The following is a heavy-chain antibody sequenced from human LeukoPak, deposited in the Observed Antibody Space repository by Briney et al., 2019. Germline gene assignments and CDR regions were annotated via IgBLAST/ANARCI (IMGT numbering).Heavy chain of an antibody. V-gene: IGHV4-59*08. CDR3: ARHRTTVTPFDAFDI. CDR2: IYYSGST. D-gene: IGHD4-17*01. J-gene: IGHJ3*02. CDR1: GGSISSYY. Sequence: SETLSLTCTGSGGSISSYYWSWIRQPPGKGLEWIGYIYYSGSTNYNPSLKSRVTISVDPSKNQFSLKLSSVTAADTAVYYCARHRTTVTPFDAFDIWGQGTMVTVPS.